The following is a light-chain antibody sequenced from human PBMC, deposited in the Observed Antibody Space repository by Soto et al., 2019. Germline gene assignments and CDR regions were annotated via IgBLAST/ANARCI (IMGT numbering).Light chain of an antibody. CDR1: SSNIGSTYD. V-gene: IGLV1-40*01. Sequence: QSVLTQPPSVSGAPGQRVTISCTGSSSNIGSTYDVQWFQQLPGTAPKLLIYGNTNRPSGVPDRFSGSKSGTSASLAITGLQAEDEADYYCQSYDNNLEIFGGGTKLTVL. CDR3: QSYDNNLEI. J-gene: IGLJ2*01. CDR2: GNT.